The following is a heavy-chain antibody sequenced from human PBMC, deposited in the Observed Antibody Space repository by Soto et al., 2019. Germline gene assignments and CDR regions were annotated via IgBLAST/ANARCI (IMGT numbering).Heavy chain of an antibody. J-gene: IGHJ4*02. CDR2: TGLNGRTT. CDR3: ATVHSTSRSFDY. D-gene: IGHD6-6*01. V-gene: IGHV3-23*01. Sequence: QPGGSLRLSCAASGFPFSMSAMTWVRQAPGKGLEWVSTTGLNGRTTYYADSVKGRFTVSRDNTKNTLDLQMASLRAEDTAVYYCATVHSTSRSFDYWGQGTLVTVSS. CDR1: GFPFSMSA.